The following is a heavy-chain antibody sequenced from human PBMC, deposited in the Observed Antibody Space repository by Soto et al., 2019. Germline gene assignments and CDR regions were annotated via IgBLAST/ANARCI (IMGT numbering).Heavy chain of an antibody. Sequence: SETLSLTCTVSGDSITTIHYYWGWIRQSPGKGPELIGYFFYSGNTYYTASLKSRLIISVDTSKNTFSLRLNSVTAADTAVYYCARVGSTPGHWFHXWGQVTPVTVSX. CDR1: GDSITTIHYY. D-gene: IGHD1-26*01. CDR2: FFYSGNT. J-gene: IGHJ5*02. CDR3: ARVGSTPGHWFHX. V-gene: IGHV4-39*02.